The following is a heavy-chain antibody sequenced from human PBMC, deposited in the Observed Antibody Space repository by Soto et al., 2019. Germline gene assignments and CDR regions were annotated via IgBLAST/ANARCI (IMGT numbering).Heavy chain of an antibody. J-gene: IGHJ3*01. CDR3: ARGDRGAFDL. CDR2: IHSDGSST. D-gene: IGHD2-21*02. Sequence: EVRLVESEGGLVQPVGSLSLSCAASGFTFSYYWMHWVRQAPGQGLLWVSRIHSDGSSTTYADSVKGRFTISRDNAKNTVSLQINSLSVESTGVYFCARGDRGAFDLWGQGKMVTVSS. V-gene: IGHV3-74*01. CDR1: GFTFSYYW.